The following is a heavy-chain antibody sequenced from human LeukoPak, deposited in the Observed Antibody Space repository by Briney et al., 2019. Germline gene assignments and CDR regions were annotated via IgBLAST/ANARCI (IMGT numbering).Heavy chain of an antibody. D-gene: IGHD2-2*01. J-gene: IGHJ3*02. CDR1: GFTFSSYA. V-gene: IGHV3-23*01. Sequence: PGGSLRLSCAASGFTFSSYAMSWVRQAPGKGLEWGSAISGSGGSTYYADSVKGRFTISRDNSKNTLYLQMNSLRAEDTAVYYCAKDQEVVPAAYQPELRTFPFDIWGQGTMVTVSS. CDR3: AKDQEVVPAAYQPELRTFPFDI. CDR2: ISGSGGST.